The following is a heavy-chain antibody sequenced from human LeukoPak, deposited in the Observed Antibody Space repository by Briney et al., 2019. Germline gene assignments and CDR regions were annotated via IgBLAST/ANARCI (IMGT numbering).Heavy chain of an antibody. J-gene: IGHJ4*02. D-gene: IGHD6-19*01. V-gene: IGHV4-38-2*01. Sequence: SETLSLTCAVSGYSISSGYYWGWIRQPPGKGLEWIGSIYHSGSTYYNPSLKSRVTISVDTSKNQFSLKLSSVTAADTAVYYCARSPIAVAGEIDYWGQGTLVTVSS. CDR2: IYHSGST. CDR3: ARSPIAVAGEIDY. CDR1: GYSISSGYY.